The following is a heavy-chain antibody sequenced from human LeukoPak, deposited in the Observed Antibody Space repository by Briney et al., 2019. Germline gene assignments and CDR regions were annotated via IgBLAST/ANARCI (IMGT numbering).Heavy chain of an antibody. V-gene: IGHV1-2*02. D-gene: IGHD3-10*01. CDR3: ARRITMVRGVNRPFDY. CDR2: INPNSGGT. J-gene: IGHJ4*02. CDR1: GYTFTGYY. Sequence: ASVKVSYKASGYTFTGYYMHWVRQAPGQGLEGMGWINPNSGGTNYAQKFQGRVTMTRDTSISTAYMELSRLRSDDTAVYYCARRITMVRGVNRPFDYWGQGTLVTVSS.